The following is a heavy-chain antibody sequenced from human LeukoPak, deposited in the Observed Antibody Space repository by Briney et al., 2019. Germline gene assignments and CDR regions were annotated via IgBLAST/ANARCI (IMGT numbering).Heavy chain of an antibody. CDR2: ISYDGSNK. D-gene: IGHD3-10*01. CDR1: GFTFSSYA. J-gene: IGHJ5*02. CDR3: ARDRTYYYGSGSLNP. Sequence: GGSLRLSCAASGFTFSSYAMHWVRQAPGKGLEWVAVISYDGSNKYYADSVKGRFTISRDNSKNTLYLQMNSLRAEDTAVYYCARDRTYYYGSGSLNPWGQGTLVTVSS. V-gene: IGHV3-30-3*01.